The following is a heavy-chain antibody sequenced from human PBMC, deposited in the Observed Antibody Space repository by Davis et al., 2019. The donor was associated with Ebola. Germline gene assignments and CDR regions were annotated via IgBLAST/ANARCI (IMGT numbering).Heavy chain of an antibody. V-gene: IGHV3-11*01. D-gene: IGHD1-26*01. CDR3: ARDPRGTPGNYDYYGMDV. Sequence: GESLKISCAASGFTFNDYYMNWIRQAPGKGLEWISYISNSALTVNYADSVRGRFTISRDNAKNSLFLQMNSLRVEDTATYYCARDPRGTPGNYDYYGMDVWGQGTTVTVSS. J-gene: IGHJ6*02. CDR2: ISNSALTV. CDR1: GFTFNDYY.